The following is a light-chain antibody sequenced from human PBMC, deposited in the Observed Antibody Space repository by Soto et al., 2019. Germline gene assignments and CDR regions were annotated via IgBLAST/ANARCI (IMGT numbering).Light chain of an antibody. V-gene: IGLV1-44*01. J-gene: IGLJ3*02. CDR1: SSNIGSNT. CDR2: SDN. CDR3: AAWDDSLNGSNWV. Sequence: QAVLTQPPSASGTPGQRGTISCSGSSSNIGSNTVNWYQQLPGTAPKLLIYSDNQRPSGVPDRFSGSKSGTSASLAISGLQSEDEADYYCAAWDDSLNGSNWVFGGGTQLTVL.